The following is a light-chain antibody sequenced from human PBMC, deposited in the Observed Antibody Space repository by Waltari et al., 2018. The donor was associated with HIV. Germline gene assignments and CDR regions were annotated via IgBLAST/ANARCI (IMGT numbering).Light chain of an antibody. CDR1: QTISIW. Sequence: DIQMTQSPSTLSASVGDSVTITCRASQTISIWLAWYQKKPGKAPKLLIYKASNLESGVPSRFSGSGSGTEFTLTISSLQPDDSATYFGLQYDSDWTFGQGTRVEI. CDR3: LQYDSDWT. V-gene: IGKV1-5*03. J-gene: IGKJ1*01. CDR2: KAS.